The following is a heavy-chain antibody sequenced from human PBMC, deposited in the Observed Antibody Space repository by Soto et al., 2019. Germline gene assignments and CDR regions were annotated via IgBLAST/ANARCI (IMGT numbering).Heavy chain of an antibody. J-gene: IGHJ6*02. Sequence: ASVKVSCKASGYTFTGYYMHWVRQAPGQGLEWMGWINPNSGGTNYAQKFQGRVTMTRDTSISTAYMELSRLRSDDTAVYYCAGYDFWSGYYPGAYYYYYGMDVWGQGTTVTVS. CDR3: AGYDFWSGYYPGAYYYYYGMDV. CDR2: INPNSGGT. D-gene: IGHD3-3*01. V-gene: IGHV1-2*02. CDR1: GYTFTGYY.